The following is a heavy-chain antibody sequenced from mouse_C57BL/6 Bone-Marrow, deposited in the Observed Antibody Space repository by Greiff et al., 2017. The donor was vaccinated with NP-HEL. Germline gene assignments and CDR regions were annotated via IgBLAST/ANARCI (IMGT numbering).Heavy chain of an antibody. V-gene: IGHV5-6*01. CDR1: GFTFSSYG. CDR3: ARHDYSKEAY. J-gene: IGHJ3*01. CDR2: ISSGGSYT. Sequence: EVHLVESGGDLVKPGGSLKLSCAASGFTFSSYGMSWVRQTPDKRLEWVATISSGGSYTYYPDSVKGRFTISRDNAKNTLYLQMSSLKSEDTAMYYCARHDYSKEAYWGQGTLVTVSA. D-gene: IGHD2-5*01.